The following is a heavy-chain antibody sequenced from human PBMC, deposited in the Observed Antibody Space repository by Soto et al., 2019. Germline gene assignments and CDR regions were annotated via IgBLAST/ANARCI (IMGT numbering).Heavy chain of an antibody. Sequence: QVQLVQSGAEVKKPGSSVKVSCKASGGTFSSYAISWVRQAPGQGLEWMGGIIPIFGTANYAQKFQGRVTIIADKSTSPAYMELSSLRSDDTAVYYCARSLYYYDSSGYYPHWNYYGMDVWGQVTTVTVAS. V-gene: IGHV1-69*06. CDR1: GGTFSSYA. CDR2: IIPIFGTA. D-gene: IGHD3-22*01. J-gene: IGHJ6*02. CDR3: ARSLYYYDSSGYYPHWNYYGMDV.